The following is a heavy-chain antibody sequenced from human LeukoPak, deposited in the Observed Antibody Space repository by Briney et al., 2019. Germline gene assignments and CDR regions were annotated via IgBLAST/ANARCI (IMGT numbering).Heavy chain of an antibody. V-gene: IGHV4-39*01. D-gene: IGHD5-24*01. CDR2: IYYSGST. J-gene: IGHJ5*02. CDR3: ARHGAPLSRDGQHPAQNWFDP. Sequence: SETLSLTCTVSGGSISSSSYYWGCIRQPPGKGLECIGSIYYSGSTYYNPSLKSRVTISVDTSKNQFSLKLSSVTAADTAVYYCARHGAPLSRDGQHPAQNWFDPWGQGTLVTVSS. CDR1: GGSISSSSYY.